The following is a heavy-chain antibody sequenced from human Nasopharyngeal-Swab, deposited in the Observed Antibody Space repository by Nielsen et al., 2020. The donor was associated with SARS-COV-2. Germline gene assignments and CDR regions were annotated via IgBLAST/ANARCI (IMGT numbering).Heavy chain of an antibody. V-gene: IGHV3-23*01. CDR2: ISGADDST. CDR3: AKDRDSGDDSGEYYHYYGMDV. CDR1: GFIFKNYA. Sequence: GESLKISCSASGFIFKNYAMNWVRQAPGRGLDWVSAISGADDSTKYADSVKGRFTISRDNSKNTLDLQMNSLRAEDTAMYYCAKDRDSGDDSGEYYHYYGMDVWGQGTSVTVS. D-gene: IGHD5-12*01. J-gene: IGHJ6*02.